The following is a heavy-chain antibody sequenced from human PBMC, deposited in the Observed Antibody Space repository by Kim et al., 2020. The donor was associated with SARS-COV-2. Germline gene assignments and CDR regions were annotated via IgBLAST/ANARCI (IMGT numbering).Heavy chain of an antibody. Sequence: YADSVKGRFTISRDNAKNSLYLQMNSLRAEDTAVYYCARDSPAKRDAFDIWGQGTMVTVSS. CDR3: ARDSPAKRDAFDI. J-gene: IGHJ3*02. D-gene: IGHD6-25*01. V-gene: IGHV3-21*01.